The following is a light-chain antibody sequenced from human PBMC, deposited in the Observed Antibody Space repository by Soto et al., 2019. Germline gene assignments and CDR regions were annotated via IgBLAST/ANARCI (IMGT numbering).Light chain of an antibody. CDR2: DVT. V-gene: IGLV2-14*01. CDR3: SSYASGGTYV. CDR1: SSDVGGYNS. J-gene: IGLJ1*01. Sequence: QSALTQPASVSGSPGQSIAISCTGTSSDVGGYNSVSWYQQHPGKAPKLMIYDVTNRPSGVSNRFSRSKSGNTASLTISGLQAEDEADYYCSSYASGGTYVFGTGTKVTVL.